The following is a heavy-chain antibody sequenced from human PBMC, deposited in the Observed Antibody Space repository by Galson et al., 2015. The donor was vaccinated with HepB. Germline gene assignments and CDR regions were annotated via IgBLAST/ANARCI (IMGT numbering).Heavy chain of an antibody. CDR1: GFTFNNYA. Sequence: SLRLSCAASGFTFNNYAMHWVRQAPGKGLEWVAAISNDGNNDYYADSVKGRFTVSRDNSKNTLYLQMNSLRAEDTAVYYCARDGQSELRYFEWQEGNYYGMDVWGQGTTVTVSS. CDR2: ISNDGNND. CDR3: ARDGQSELRYFEWQEGNYYGMDV. V-gene: IGHV3-30-3*01. J-gene: IGHJ6*02. D-gene: IGHD3-9*01.